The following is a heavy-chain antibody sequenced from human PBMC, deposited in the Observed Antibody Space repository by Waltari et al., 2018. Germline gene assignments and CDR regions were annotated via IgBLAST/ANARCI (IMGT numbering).Heavy chain of an antibody. J-gene: IGHJ6*02. V-gene: IGHV7-4-1*02. CDR1: GYTFTSFG. CDR3: ARAVYGMDD. CDR2: IATNTGNT. Sequence: QVQLVQSGSELKQPGASVKVSCKASGYTFTSFGMSWVRQAPGRGLEWVGLIATNTGNTFYGQVFTGRFVFSFDASVSTAYLEISSLKAEDSALYYCARAVYGMDDWGQGTTVIVSS.